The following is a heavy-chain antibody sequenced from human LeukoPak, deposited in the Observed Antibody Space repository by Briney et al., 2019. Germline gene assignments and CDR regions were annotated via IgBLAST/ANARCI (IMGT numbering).Heavy chain of an antibody. J-gene: IGHJ4*02. CDR2: IRYDGSNK. D-gene: IGHD3-22*01. Sequence: QAGGTLRLSCAASGFTFSSYGMSWVRQAPGKGLEWVAFIRYDGSNKYYADSVKGRFTISRDNSKNTLYLQMNSLRAEDTAVYYCARIPTYDSSVDYWGQGTLVTVSS. CDR1: GFTFSSYG. CDR3: ARIPTYDSSVDY. V-gene: IGHV3-33*08.